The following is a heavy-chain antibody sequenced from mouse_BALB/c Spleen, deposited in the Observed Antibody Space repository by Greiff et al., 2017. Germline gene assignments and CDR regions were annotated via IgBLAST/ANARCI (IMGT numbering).Heavy chain of an antibody. D-gene: IGHD1-1*01. CDR3: ARSPGVLGAMDY. Sequence: EVTLVESGGGLVQPGGSRKLSCAASGFTFSSFGMHWVRPAPEKGLEWVAYISSGSSTIYYADTVKGRFTISSDNPKNTLFLQMTSLRSEDTAMYYCARSPGVLGAMDYWGQGTSVTGSS. J-gene: IGHJ4*01. CDR1: GFTFSSFG. V-gene: IGHV5-17*02. CDR2: ISSGSSTI.